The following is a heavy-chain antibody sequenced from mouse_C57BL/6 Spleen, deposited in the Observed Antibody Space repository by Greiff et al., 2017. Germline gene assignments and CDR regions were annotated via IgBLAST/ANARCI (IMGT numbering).Heavy chain of an antibody. V-gene: IGHV5-15*01. CDR3: ARGDWDIYAMDY. CDR1: GFTFSDYG. D-gene: IGHD4-1*01. J-gene: IGHJ4*01. CDR2: ISNLAYSI. Sequence: DVQLVESGGGLVQPGGSLKLSCAASGFTFSDYGMAWVRQAPRKGPEWVAFISNLAYSIYYADTVTGRFTISRENAKNTLYLEMSSLRSEDTAMYYCARGDWDIYAMDYWGQGTSVTVSS.